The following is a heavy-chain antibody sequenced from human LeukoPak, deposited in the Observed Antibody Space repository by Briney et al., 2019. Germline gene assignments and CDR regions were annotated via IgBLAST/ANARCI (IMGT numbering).Heavy chain of an antibody. V-gene: IGHV3-74*01. CDR3: ARGPNSNWSGLDF. Sequence: GGSLRLSCTASGFSFSGHWMHWARQLPGKGLVWVSRISPTGSTTSYADSVKGRFTVSRDNAKNTLYLQVNNLRAEDAAVYYCARGPNSNWSGLDFWGQGTLLTVSS. CDR2: ISPTGSTT. D-gene: IGHD6-6*01. CDR1: GFSFSGHW. J-gene: IGHJ4*02.